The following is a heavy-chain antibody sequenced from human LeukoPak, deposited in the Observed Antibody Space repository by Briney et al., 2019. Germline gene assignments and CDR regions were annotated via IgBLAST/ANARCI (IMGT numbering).Heavy chain of an antibody. CDR2: VYNSGST. V-gene: IGHV4-59*08. Sequence: SETLSLTCTVSGGSISSHYWSWIRQPPGKGLEWIGYVYNSGSTNYNPSLTSRVTISVDTSKNQFSLNLSSVTAADTSVYYCARPRTAISGDYYYYYMDVWGKGTTVTVSS. CDR3: ARPRTAISGDYYYYYMDV. J-gene: IGHJ6*03. D-gene: IGHD5-18*01. CDR1: GGSISSHY.